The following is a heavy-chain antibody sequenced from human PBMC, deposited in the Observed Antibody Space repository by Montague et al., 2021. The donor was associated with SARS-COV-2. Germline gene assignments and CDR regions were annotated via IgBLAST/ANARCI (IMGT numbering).Heavy chain of an antibody. CDR3: ARQENSSGWFKPDAFDI. D-gene: IGHD6-19*01. CDR1: GGSISSSSYY. CDR2: IYYSGST. V-gene: IGHV4-39*01. Sequence: SETLSLTCTVSGGSISSSSYYWGWIRQPSGKGLEWIGSIYYSGSTYYNPSLKSRATISVDTSKNQFSLKLSSVTAADTAVYYCARQENSSGWFKPDAFDIWGQGTMVTVSS. J-gene: IGHJ3*02.